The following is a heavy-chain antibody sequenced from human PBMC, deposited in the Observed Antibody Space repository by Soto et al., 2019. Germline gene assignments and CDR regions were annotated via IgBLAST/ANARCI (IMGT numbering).Heavy chain of an antibody. CDR1: GGTFSSYA. Sequence: QVQLVQSGAEVKKPGSSVKVSCKASGGTFSSYAISWVRQAPGQGLEWMGGIIPIFGTANYAQKFQGRVTITADESTSRAYMGLSSLRSEDTAVYYCARDRGYYYDSSGYSPNWFDPWGQGTLVTVSS. CDR3: ARDRGYYYDSSGYSPNWFDP. J-gene: IGHJ5*02. V-gene: IGHV1-69*12. CDR2: IIPIFGTA. D-gene: IGHD3-22*01.